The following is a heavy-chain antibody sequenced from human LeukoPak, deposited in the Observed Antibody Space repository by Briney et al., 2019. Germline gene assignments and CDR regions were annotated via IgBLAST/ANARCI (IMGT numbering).Heavy chain of an antibody. CDR2: ISAYNGNT. Sequence: ASVKVSCKASGYTFTSYDINWVRQAPGQGLEWMGWISAYNGNTNYAQKLQGRVTMTTDTSTSTAYMELRSLRSDDTAVYYCARDKESSSWFYYYYGMDVWGQGTTVTVSS. J-gene: IGHJ6*02. D-gene: IGHD6-13*01. V-gene: IGHV1-18*01. CDR1: GYTFTSYD. CDR3: ARDKESSSWFYYYYGMDV.